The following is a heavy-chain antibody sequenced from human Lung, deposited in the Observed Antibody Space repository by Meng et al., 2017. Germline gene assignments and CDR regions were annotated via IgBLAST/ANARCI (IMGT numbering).Heavy chain of an antibody. CDR2: TYYRSKWYN. J-gene: IGHJ5*02. Sequence: QVHLQQSGPGLVKPSQTLSLTFAISGDSVSSNSAAWNWIRQSPSRGLEWLGRTYYRSKWYNGYEVFVRSRITTNPATSKNQFSLQLNYVTPEDTAVYYCARSQQWMDSWGQGTLVTVSS. CDR3: ARSQQWMDS. D-gene: IGHD6-19*01. CDR1: GDSVSSNSAA. V-gene: IGHV6-1*01.